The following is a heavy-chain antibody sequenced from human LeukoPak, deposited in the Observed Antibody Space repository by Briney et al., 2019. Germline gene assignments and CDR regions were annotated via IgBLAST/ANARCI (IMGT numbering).Heavy chain of an antibody. CDR1: GFTFTSSA. D-gene: IGHD3-10*01. J-gene: IGHJ3*02. CDR2: IVVGSGNT. Sequence: SVKVSCKASGFTFTSSAMQWVRQARGQRLEWIGWIVVGSGNTNYAQKFQERVTITRDMSTSTAYMELSSLRSEDTAAYYCAADLQLLWFGELFDAFDIWGQGTMVTVSS. CDR3: AADLQLLWFGELFDAFDI. V-gene: IGHV1-58*02.